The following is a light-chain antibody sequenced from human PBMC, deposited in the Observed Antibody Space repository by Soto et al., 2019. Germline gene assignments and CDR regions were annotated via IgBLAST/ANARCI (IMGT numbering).Light chain of an antibody. J-gene: IGLJ2*01. Sequence: QSALTQPPSASGSPGQSVTISCTGTSSDVGGYNYVSWYQQHPGKVPKLLIYEVSKRPSGVPDRFSGSKSGNKASLTVSGLQAEDEADFYCTSYSGSSNNLVFGGGTKLTVL. CDR1: SSDVGGYNY. V-gene: IGLV2-8*01. CDR2: EVS. CDR3: TSYSGSSNNLV.